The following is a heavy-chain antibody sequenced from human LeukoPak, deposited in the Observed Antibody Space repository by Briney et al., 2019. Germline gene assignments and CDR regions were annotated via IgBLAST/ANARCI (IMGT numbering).Heavy chain of an antibody. J-gene: IGHJ3*02. CDR2: ISGVSGDT. CDR3: AREGYRAFDI. D-gene: IGHD6-13*01. V-gene: IGHV3-23*01. Sequence: PGGSLRLSCAASHFTFTSYWMTWVRQAPGKGLEWVSGISGVSGDTYYAGSVKGRFTISRDNSKNTLFLQMNSLRAEDTAVYYCAREGYRAFDIWGQETMVTVSS. CDR1: HFTFTSYW.